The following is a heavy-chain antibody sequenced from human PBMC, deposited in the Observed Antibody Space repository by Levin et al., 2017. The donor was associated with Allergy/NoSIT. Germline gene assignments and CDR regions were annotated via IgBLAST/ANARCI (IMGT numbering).Heavy chain of an antibody. CDR2: INHSGST. CDR1: GGSFSGSY. D-gene: IGHD3-22*01. J-gene: IGHJ4*02. CDR3: ARKQNPYYYDRSGYYHY. V-gene: IGHV4-34*01. Sequence: SQTLSLTCAVYGGSFSGSYWSWIRQPPGKGLEWIGEINHSGSTNYNPSLKSRVTISVDTSKNQFSLKLSSVTAADTAVYYCARKQNPYYYDRSGYYHYWGQGTLVTVSS.